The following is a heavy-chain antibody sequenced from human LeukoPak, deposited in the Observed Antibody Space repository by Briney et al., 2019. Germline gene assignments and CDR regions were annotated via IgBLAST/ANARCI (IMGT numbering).Heavy chain of an antibody. CDR3: ARTLYGFDY. CDR1: GGSINSNDYY. V-gene: IGHV4-39*07. J-gene: IGHJ4*02. Sequence: SETLSLTCTVSGGSINSNDYYWGWLRQPPGKGLEWIGSIYYSGSTYYNPSLKSRVTISVDTSKNQFSLKLSSVTAADTAVYYCARTLYGFDYWGQGTLVTVSS. D-gene: IGHD3-10*01. CDR2: IYYSGST.